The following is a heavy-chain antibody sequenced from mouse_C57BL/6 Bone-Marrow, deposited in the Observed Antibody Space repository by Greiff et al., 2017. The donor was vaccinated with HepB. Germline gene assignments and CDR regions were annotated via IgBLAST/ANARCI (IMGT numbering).Heavy chain of an antibody. V-gene: IGHV1-18*01. J-gene: IGHJ1*03. Sequence: VQLQQSGPELVKPGASVKIPCKASGYTFTDYNIDWVKQSHGKSLEWIGDINPNNGGTIYNQKFKGKATLTVDKSSSTAYMELRSLTSEDTAVYYCARNWAHWYFDVWGTGTTDTVSS. CDR1: GYTFTDYN. D-gene: IGHD4-1*01. CDR2: INPNNGGT. CDR3: ARNWAHWYFDV.